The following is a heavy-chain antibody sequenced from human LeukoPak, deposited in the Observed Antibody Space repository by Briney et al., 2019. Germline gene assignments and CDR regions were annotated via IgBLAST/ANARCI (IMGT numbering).Heavy chain of an antibody. Sequence: GESLKISCKGSGYSFISYWIGWVRQMPGKGLEWMGIIYPGDSDTRYSPSFQGQVTISADKSISTAYLQWSSLKASDTAMYYCATAFNMADRPFDFGGQGTLVTVSS. CDR1: GYSFISYW. J-gene: IGHJ4*02. CDR2: IYPGDSDT. D-gene: IGHD6-6*01. V-gene: IGHV5-51*01. CDR3: ATAFNMADRPFDF.